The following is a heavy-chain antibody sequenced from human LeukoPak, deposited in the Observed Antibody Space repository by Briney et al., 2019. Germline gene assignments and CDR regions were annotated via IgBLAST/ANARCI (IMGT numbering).Heavy chain of an antibody. J-gene: IGHJ4*02. CDR1: GYTFTSYG. V-gene: IGHV1-18*01. CDR3: ARIAVLRLLPPRYYFDY. D-gene: IGHD3-22*01. Sequence: ASVKVSCKASGYTFTSYGISWVRQAPGQGLEWMGWISAYNGNTNYARKLQGRVTMTTDTSTSTAYMELRSLRSDDTAVYYCARIAVLRLLPPRYYFDYWGQGTLVTVSS. CDR2: ISAYNGNT.